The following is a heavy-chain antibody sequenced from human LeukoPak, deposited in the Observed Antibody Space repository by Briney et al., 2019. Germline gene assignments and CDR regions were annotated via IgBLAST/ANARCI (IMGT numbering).Heavy chain of an antibody. CDR2: IYYSGST. CDR1: GGSISSSSYY. D-gene: IGHD3-3*01. J-gene: IGHJ3*02. V-gene: IGHV4-39*07. Sequence: SETLSLTCTVSGGSISSSSYYWGWIRQPPGKGLEWIGSIYYSGSTIYNPSLKSRVTISVDTSKKQFSLKLSSVTAADTAVYYCARGGNYDFWSGYYFDAFDIWGQGTMVTVSS. CDR3: ARGGNYDFWSGYYFDAFDI.